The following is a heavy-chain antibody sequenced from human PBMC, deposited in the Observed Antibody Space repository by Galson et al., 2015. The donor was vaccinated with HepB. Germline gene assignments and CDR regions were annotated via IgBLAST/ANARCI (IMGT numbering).Heavy chain of an antibody. CDR3: ARDRVDFSHYYYYYGMDV. V-gene: IGHV1-2*02. D-gene: IGHD3-3*01. CDR1: GYTFTGYY. Sequence: SVTVSCKASGYTFTGYYMHWVRQAPGQGLEWMGWINPNSGGTNYAQKFQGRVTMTRDTSISTAYMELSRLRSDDTAVYYCARDRVDFSHYYYYYGMDVWGQGTTVTVSS. CDR2: INPNSGGT. J-gene: IGHJ6*02.